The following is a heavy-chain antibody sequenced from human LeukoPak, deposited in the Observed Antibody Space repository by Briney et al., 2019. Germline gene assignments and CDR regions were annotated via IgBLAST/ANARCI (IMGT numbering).Heavy chain of an antibody. J-gene: IGHJ4*02. CDR1: GFTFSGYN. V-gene: IGHV3-48*01. Sequence: GGSLRLSCAASGFTFSGYNMNWVRQAPGKGLEWVSYISSSSSAIYYADSVKGRFTISRDNAKNSLYLQMNSLRAEDTAVYYCARASPYSSSSSDYWGQGTLVTVSS. CDR2: ISSSSSAI. CDR3: ARASPYSSSSSDY. D-gene: IGHD6-6*01.